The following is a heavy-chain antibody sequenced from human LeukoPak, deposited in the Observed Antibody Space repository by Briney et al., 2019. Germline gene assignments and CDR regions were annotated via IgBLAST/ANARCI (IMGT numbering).Heavy chain of an antibody. D-gene: IGHD1-14*01. J-gene: IGHJ4*02. CDR1: GFSFKNYA. CDR2: TSDSGSLQ. CDR3: AKARIPAGNHFDY. Sequence: PGRSLRLSCAASGFSFKNYAMHWVRQAPGKGLEWVAVTSDSGSLQWYADSVKGRFTISRDNSKNTLFLQLNSLRAEDTAVYYCAKARIPAGNHFDYWGQGTLVTVST. V-gene: IGHV3-30*18.